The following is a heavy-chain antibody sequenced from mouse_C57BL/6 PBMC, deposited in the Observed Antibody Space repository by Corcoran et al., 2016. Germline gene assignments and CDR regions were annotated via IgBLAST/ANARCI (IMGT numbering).Heavy chain of an antibody. J-gene: IGHJ2*01. CDR3: AAVRYYYGSSDY. D-gene: IGHD1-1*01. V-gene: IGHV1-26*01. Sequence: EVQLQQSGPELVKPGASVKISCKASGYTFTDYYMNWVKQSHGKSLEWIGDINPNNGGTSYNQKFKGKATLTVDKSSSTAYMELRSLTSEDSAVYYCAAVRYYYGSSDYWGQGTTLTVSS. CDR1: GYTFTDYY. CDR2: INPNNGGT.